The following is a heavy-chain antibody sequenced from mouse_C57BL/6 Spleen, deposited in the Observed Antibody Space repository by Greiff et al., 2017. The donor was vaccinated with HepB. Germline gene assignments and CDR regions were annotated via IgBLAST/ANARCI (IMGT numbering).Heavy chain of an antibody. CDR1: GFSLTSYA. D-gene: IGHD4-1*01. CDR2: IWTGGGT. Sequence: VKLVESGPGLVAPSQSLSITCTVSGFSLTSYAISWVRQPPGKGLEWLGVIWTGGGTNYNSALKSRLSISKDNSKSQVFLKMNSLQTDDTARYYCARNLDNWDEAWFAYWGQGTLVTVSA. J-gene: IGHJ3*01. V-gene: IGHV2-9-1*01. CDR3: ARNLDNWDEAWFAY.